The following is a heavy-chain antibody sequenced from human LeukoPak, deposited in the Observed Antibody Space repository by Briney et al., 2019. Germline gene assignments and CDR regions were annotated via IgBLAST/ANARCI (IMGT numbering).Heavy chain of an antibody. J-gene: IGHJ5*02. V-gene: IGHV4-34*01. D-gene: IGHD2-2*01. Sequence: SETLSLTCAVYGGSFRGYYWSWIRQPPGKGLEWIGEINHSGSTNYNPSLKSRVTISVDTSKNQFSLKLSSVTAADTAVYYCARPGCSSTSCAWFDPWGQGTLVTVSS. CDR3: ARPGCSSTSCAWFDP. CDR2: INHSGST. CDR1: GGSFRGYY.